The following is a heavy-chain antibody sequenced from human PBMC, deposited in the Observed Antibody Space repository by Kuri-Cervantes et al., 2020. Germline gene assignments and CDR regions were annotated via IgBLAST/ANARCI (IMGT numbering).Heavy chain of an antibody. J-gene: IGHJ4*02. V-gene: IGHV1-8*01. CDR2: MNPNSGNT. CDR1: GYTFTSYD. D-gene: IGHD5-12*01. CDR3: ARVHSGYDDGIDY. Sequence: SVKVSCKASGYTFTSYDINWVRQATGQGLEWMGWMNPNSGNTGYAQKLQGRVTMTRNTSISTAYMELRSLRSEDTAVYYCARVHSGYDDGIDYWGQGTLVTVSS.